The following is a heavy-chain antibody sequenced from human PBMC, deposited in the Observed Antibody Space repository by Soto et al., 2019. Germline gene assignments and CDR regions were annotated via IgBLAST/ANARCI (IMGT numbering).Heavy chain of an antibody. CDR1: GFTFSSYA. V-gene: IGHV3-23*01. D-gene: IGHD3-22*01. J-gene: IGHJ4*02. Sequence: GGALRLSCAASGFTFSSYAMSWVRQAPGKGLEWVSAISGSGGSTYYADSVKGRFTISRDNSKNTLYLQMNSLRAEDTAVYYCAKETYYYDSSGPDYWGQGTLVTVSS. CDR2: ISGSGGST. CDR3: AKETYYYDSSGPDY.